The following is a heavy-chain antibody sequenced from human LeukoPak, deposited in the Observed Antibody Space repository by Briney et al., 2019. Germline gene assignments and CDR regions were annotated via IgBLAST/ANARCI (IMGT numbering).Heavy chain of an antibody. J-gene: IGHJ6*02. CDR3: ARDRMAARPQRGMDV. D-gene: IGHD6-6*01. CDR2: ISSSGSTI. V-gene: IGHV3-48*03. CDR1: GFTFSSYE. Sequence: PGGSLRLSCAASGFTFSSYEMNWVRQAPGKGLEWVSYISSSGSTIYYADSVKGRFTISRDNAKNSLYLQMNSLRAEDTAVYYCARDRMAARPQRGMDVWGQGTTVTVSS.